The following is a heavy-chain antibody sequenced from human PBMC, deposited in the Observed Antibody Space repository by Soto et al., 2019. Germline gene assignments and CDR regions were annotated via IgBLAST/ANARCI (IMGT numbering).Heavy chain of an antibody. CDR1: GFTFSSYS. J-gene: IGHJ4*02. Sequence: PGGSLRLSCAASGFTFSSYSMNWVRQAPGKGLEWVSSISSSSSYIYYADSVKGRFTISRDNAKNSLYLQMNSLRAEDTAVYYCARPHSSSSTEFDYWGQGTLVTVSS. V-gene: IGHV3-21*04. D-gene: IGHD6-6*01. CDR2: ISSSSSYI. CDR3: ARPHSSSSTEFDY.